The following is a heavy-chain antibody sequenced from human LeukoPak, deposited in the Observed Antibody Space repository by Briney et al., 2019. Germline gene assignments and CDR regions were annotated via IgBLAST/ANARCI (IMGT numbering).Heavy chain of an antibody. J-gene: IGHJ4*02. CDR3: AKDPRRYSRTGGYFEY. D-gene: IGHD6-13*01. CDR2: IKEDGSEK. V-gene: IGHV3-7*01. Sequence: GGSLRLSCADSGFTFSSYWMSWVRQAPGKGLECVANIKEDGSEKYYVDSVKGRFTISRDNSKNTLYLQVNSLRAEDTAVYYCAKDPRRYSRTGGYFEYWGQGTLVTVSS. CDR1: GFTFSSYW.